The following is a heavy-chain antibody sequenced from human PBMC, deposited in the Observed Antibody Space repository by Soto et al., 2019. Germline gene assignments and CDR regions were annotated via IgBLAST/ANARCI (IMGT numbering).Heavy chain of an antibody. CDR2: IYYSGST. J-gene: IGHJ5*02. CDR3: VRHTWTITRTTIKWFDP. CDR1: GGSISSSIYY. D-gene: IGHD1-7*01. Sequence: SETLSLTCTVSGGSISSSIYYWGWIRQPKGKGLEWIGSIYYSGSTYYNPFLKSRVTISVDTSKNQFSLKLSSVTAADTVVYYCVRHTWTITRTTIKWFDPWGHGTLVTRSS. V-gene: IGHV4-39*01.